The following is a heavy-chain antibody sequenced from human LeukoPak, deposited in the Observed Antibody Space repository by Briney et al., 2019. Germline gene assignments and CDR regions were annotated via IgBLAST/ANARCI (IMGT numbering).Heavy chain of an antibody. Sequence: SETLSLTCTVYGGSFSDYYWSWIRQPPGKGLEWIGEINHSGSTNYNPSLKSRVTISVDTSKNQFSLKLSSVTAADTALYYCASRTTWGQGTLVTVSS. CDR2: INHSGST. V-gene: IGHV4-34*01. CDR1: GGSFSDYY. J-gene: IGHJ5*02. D-gene: IGHD1-1*01. CDR3: ASRTT.